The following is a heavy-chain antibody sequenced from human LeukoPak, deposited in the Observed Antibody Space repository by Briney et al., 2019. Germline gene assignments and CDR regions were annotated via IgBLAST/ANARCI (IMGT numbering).Heavy chain of an antibody. CDR3: ARDYGGSSPFDY. J-gene: IGHJ4*02. Sequence: GGSLRLSCAASGFTFSSYAMHWVRQAPGKGLEWVAVISYDGSNKYYADSVKGRFTISRDNSKNTLYLQMNSLRAEDTAVYYCARDYGGSSPFDYWGQGTLVIVSS. D-gene: IGHD4-23*01. CDR1: GFTFSSYA. V-gene: IGHV3-30*04. CDR2: ISYDGSNK.